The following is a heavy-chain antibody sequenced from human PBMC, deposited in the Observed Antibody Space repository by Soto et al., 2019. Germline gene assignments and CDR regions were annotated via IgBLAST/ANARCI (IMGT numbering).Heavy chain of an antibody. V-gene: IGHV3-30*14. Sequence: GGSLRLSCAASGFTFSSDAMHWVRQAPGKGLEWVAVISYDDKYYSTSLKTRLTISKDTSKNQVVLTMTNMDPVDTATYYCARIYSYGTEAQFDYWGQGTLVTVSS. D-gene: IGHD5-18*01. J-gene: IGHJ4*02. CDR3: ARIYSYGTEAQFDY. CDR1: GFTFSSDA. CDR2: ISYDDK.